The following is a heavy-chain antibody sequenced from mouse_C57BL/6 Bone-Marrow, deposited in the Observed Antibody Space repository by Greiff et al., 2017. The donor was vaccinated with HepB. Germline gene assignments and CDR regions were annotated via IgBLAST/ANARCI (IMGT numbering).Heavy chain of an antibody. CDR3: ARGAPTGAMDY. J-gene: IGHJ4*01. CDR2: ISDGGSYT. D-gene: IGHD1-1*01. Sequence: EVQGVESGGGLVKPGGSLKLSCAASGFTFSSYAMSWVRQTPEKRLEWVATISDGGSYTYYPDNVKGRFTISRDNAKNNLYLQMSHLKSEDTAMYYCARGAPTGAMDYWGQGTSVTVSS. CDR1: GFTFSSYA. V-gene: IGHV5-4*01.